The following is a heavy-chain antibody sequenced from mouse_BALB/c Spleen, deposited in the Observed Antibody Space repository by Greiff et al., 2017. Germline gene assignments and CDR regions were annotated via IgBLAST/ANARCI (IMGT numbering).Heavy chain of an antibody. J-gene: IGHJ4*01. Sequence: LQQPGSELVRPGASAKLSCKASGYTFTSYWMHWVKQRHGQGLEWIGNIYPGSGSTNYDEKFKSKGTLTVDTSSSTAYMHLSSLTSEDSAVYYCTRGGRQYYYAMDYWGQGTSVTVSS. CDR2: IYPGSGST. CDR3: TRGGRQYYYAMDY. D-gene: IGHD3-2*01. CDR1: GYTFTSYW. V-gene: IGHV1S22*01.